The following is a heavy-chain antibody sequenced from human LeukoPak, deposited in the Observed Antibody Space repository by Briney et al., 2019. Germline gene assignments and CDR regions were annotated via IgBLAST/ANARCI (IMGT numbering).Heavy chain of an antibody. Sequence: VASVKVSCKASGYTFTGYYMHWVRQAPGQGLEWMGWINPNSGGTNYAQKFQGRVTMTRDTSISTAYMELSRLRSDGTAVYYCARGNYDFWSGYPGWGYFDYWGQGTLVTVSS. J-gene: IGHJ4*02. CDR2: INPNSGGT. CDR1: GYTFTGYY. D-gene: IGHD3-3*01. CDR3: ARGNYDFWSGYPGWGYFDY. V-gene: IGHV1-2*02.